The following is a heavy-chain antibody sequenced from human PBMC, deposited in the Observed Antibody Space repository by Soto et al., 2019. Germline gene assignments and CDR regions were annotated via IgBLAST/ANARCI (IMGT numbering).Heavy chain of an antibody. J-gene: IGHJ6*02. CDR3: ARGKLWFGELQLYYYYGMDV. CDR2: INHSGST. D-gene: IGHD3-10*01. Sequence: SETLSLTCAVYGGSFSGYYWSWIRQPPGKGLEWIGEINHSGSTNYNPSLKSRVTISVDTSKNQFSLKLSSVTAADTAVYYCARGKLWFGELQLYYYYGMDVWGQGTTVTVSS. V-gene: IGHV4-34*01. CDR1: GGSFSGYY.